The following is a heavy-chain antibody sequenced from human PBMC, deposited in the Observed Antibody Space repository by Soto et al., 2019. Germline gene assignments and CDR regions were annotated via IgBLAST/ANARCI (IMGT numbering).Heavy chain of an antibody. CDR2: ISGSGGST. V-gene: IGHV3-23*01. CDR3: AKIPHPSYYFDY. Sequence: PGGSLRLSCAASGFTFSIYAMGWVRQAPGKGLEWVSAISGSGGSTYYADSVMGRFTISRDNSKNTLYLQMNSLRAEDTAVYYCAKIPHPSYYFDYWGQGTLVTVSS. CDR1: GFTFSIYA. D-gene: IGHD2-21*01. J-gene: IGHJ4*02.